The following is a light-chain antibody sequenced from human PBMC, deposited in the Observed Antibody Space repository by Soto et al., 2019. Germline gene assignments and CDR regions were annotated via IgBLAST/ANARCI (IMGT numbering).Light chain of an antibody. CDR1: QSVSTF. CDR3: QQRSNWPLT. CDR2: DAT. J-gene: IGKJ4*01. V-gene: IGKV3-11*01. Sequence: EIVLTQSPATLSVSPGERATLSCRASQSVSTFLAWYQQKPGQVPRLLIFDATYRATGVPAIFSGSGSGTDFTLTISSLEPEDFAAYDCQQRSNWPLTFGGGTKVEIK.